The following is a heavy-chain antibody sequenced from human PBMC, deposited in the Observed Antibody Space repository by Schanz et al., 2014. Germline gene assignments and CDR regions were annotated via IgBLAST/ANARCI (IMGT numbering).Heavy chain of an antibody. CDR2: ISGTGDHI. V-gene: IGHV3-21*01. D-gene: IGHD2-15*01. Sequence: EVLLVESGGGLVKPGGSVRVSCAASGFTFSTYSMNWVRQAPGKGLEWVSSISGTGDHIYYADSVKGRFTISRDNAKNSLYLQMNSLRDEDTAVYYCARDKGGLIPFDYWGQGTLVAVSS. J-gene: IGHJ4*02. CDR3: ARDKGGLIPFDY. CDR1: GFTFSTYS.